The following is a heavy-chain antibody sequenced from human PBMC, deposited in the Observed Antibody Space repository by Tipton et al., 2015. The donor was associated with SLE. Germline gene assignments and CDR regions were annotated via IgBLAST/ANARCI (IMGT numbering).Heavy chain of an antibody. D-gene: IGHD2-2*02. J-gene: IGHJ4*02. CDR1: GFTFSSYW. CDR3: ARDMNIVVVPAAIGY. Sequence: SLRLSCAASGFTFSSYWMHWVRQAPGKGLVWVSRINSDGSSTSYADSVKGRFTISRDNAKNTLYLQMNSLRAEDTAVYYCARDMNIVVVPAAIGYWGQGTLVTVSS. CDR2: INSDGSST. V-gene: IGHV3-74*01.